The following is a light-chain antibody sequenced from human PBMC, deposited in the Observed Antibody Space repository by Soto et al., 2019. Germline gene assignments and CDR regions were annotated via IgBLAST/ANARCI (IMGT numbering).Light chain of an antibody. V-gene: IGKV1-5*01. J-gene: IGKJ1*01. CDR1: QSISSW. CDR2: DSS. Sequence: DIQMTQSPSTLSASVGDRVTITCRASQSISSWLAWYQQKPGKSPKLLIYDSSSFESWVPSRFSGSGSGTEFTLTISSLQPDDFATYYCQQYNSYSPRFGQGTKV. CDR3: QQYNSYSPR.